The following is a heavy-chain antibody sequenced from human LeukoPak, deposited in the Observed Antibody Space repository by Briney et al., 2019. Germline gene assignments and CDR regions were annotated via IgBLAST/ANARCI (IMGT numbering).Heavy chain of an antibody. CDR3: ARIKEYGFDI. J-gene: IGHJ3*02. CDR1: AFTFSSYW. CDR2: IRDDGSEK. V-gene: IGHV3-7*01. D-gene: IGHD3-10*01. Sequence: GGSLSLSCAGSAFTFSSYWMSWVRQAPGKGPEWVANIRDDGSEKYYLDSVKGRFTISRDNAKNSLYLQMNSLRAEDTAVYSCARIKEYGFDIWGQGTMVTVSS.